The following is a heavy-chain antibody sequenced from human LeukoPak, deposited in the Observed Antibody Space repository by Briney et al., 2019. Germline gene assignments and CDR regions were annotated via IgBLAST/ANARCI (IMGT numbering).Heavy chain of an antibody. J-gene: IGHJ5*02. D-gene: IGHD5-12*01. Sequence: TASETLSLTCAVYGGSFSGYYWSWIRQPPGKGLEWIGEINHSGSTNYNPSLKSRVTISVDTPKNQFSLKLSSVTAADTAVYFCARGMAAAYDYNWFDRWGQGTLVTVSS. V-gene: IGHV4-34*01. CDR1: GGSFSGYY. CDR3: ARGMAAAYDYNWFDR. CDR2: INHSGST.